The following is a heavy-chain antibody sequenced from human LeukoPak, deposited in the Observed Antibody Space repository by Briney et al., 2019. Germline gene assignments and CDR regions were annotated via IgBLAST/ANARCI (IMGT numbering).Heavy chain of an antibody. J-gene: IGHJ5*02. D-gene: IGHD6-13*01. CDR2: IYAGGTT. CDR3: ARDSSLWYDH. CDR1: GFTVSTNY. Sequence: GGSLTLSCAASGFTVSTNYMSWVRQAPGRGLEWVSVIYAGGTTYYADSVRGRFTISRDNSKHTLYLQMNSLRDEDTAVYYCARDSSLWYDHWGHATLVTVFS. V-gene: IGHV3-53*01.